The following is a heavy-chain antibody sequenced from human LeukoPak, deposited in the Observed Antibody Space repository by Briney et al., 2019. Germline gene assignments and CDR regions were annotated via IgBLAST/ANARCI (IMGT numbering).Heavy chain of an antibody. CDR1: GGSISSYY. Sequence: PSETLSLTCTVSGGSISSYYWSWIRQPPGKGLEWIGYIYYSGSTNYNPSLKSRVTISVDTSKNQFSLKLSPVTAADTAVYYCARGHEYVNTAMANWGQGTLVTVSS. J-gene: IGHJ4*02. V-gene: IGHV4-59*12. D-gene: IGHD5-18*01. CDR2: IYYSGST. CDR3: ARGHEYVNTAMAN.